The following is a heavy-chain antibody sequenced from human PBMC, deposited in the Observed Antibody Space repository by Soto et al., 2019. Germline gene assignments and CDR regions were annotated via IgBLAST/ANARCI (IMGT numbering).Heavy chain of an antibody. CDR3: VRDRADFSSTYYHYFSV. CDR1: GTSIRHFY. CDR2: IYITGTT. Sequence: KTSETLSLTCKVSGTSIRHFYWTWIRQTAGKGLEWIGRIYITGTTSLNPSLKSRVTMSMDTSKNEFSLNLTSVTAADTAVYYCVRDRADFSSTYYHYFSVWGRGMQVTVSS. D-gene: IGHD2-2*01. V-gene: IGHV4-4*07. J-gene: IGHJ2*01.